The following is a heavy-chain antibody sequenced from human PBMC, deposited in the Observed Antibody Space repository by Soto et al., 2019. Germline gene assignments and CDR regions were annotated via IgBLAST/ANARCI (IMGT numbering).Heavy chain of an antibody. Sequence: QVQLVESGGGVVQPGRSLRLSCAVSGFTFSNYAMHWVRQVPGKGLEWVAVISYDGGNKYYADSVKGRFTISRDNSKNTLYLQMNNLRAEDTAVYYCARDPGYYDSSGSYFYYFDNWGQGTLVTVSS. D-gene: IGHD3-22*01. V-gene: IGHV3-30-3*01. CDR3: ARDPGYYDSSGSYFYYFDN. J-gene: IGHJ4*02. CDR2: ISYDGGNK. CDR1: GFTFSNYA.